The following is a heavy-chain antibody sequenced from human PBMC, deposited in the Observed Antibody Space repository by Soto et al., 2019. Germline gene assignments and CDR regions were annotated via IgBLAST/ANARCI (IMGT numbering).Heavy chain of an antibody. Sequence: QVQLVQSGAEVKKPGASVKVSCKASGYTFTGYYKHWVRQAPGQGLEWMGWINPNSGGTNYAQKFQGRVTMTRDTSISTAYMELSRLRSDDTAVYYCARGSSWYWETPWYYYGMDVWCQGTTVTVSS. J-gene: IGHJ6*02. CDR3: ARGSSWYWETPWYYYGMDV. V-gene: IGHV1-2*02. CDR1: GYTFTGYY. D-gene: IGHD6-13*01. CDR2: INPNSGGT.